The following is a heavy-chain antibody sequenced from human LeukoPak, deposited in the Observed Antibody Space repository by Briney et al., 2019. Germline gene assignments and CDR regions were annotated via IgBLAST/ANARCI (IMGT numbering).Heavy chain of an antibody. D-gene: IGHD2-2*01. J-gene: IGHJ4*02. CDR3: ARAHRCSIGCYPDS. V-gene: IGHV4-30-4*01. CDR2: IYYSGST. CDR1: GGSISSGDYY. Sequence: SQTLSLTCTVSGGSISSGDYYWSWIRQPPGKGLEWIGYIYYSGSTYYNPSLKSRVTISVDTSKNQFSLKLSSVTAADTAVYYCARAHRCSIGCYPDSWGQGTLVTVSS.